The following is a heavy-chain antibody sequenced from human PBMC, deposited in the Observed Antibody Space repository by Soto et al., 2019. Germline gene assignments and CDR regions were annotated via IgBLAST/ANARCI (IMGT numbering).Heavy chain of an antibody. D-gene: IGHD6-19*01. Sequence: GGSLRLSCAASGFTFSTYSMNWVRQAPGKGLEWVSSISSSSTIYYADSVKGRFTISRDNVQNSLYLQMHSLRAEDTAVYHCARERGSGWTFDYWGQGTLVTVSS. J-gene: IGHJ4*02. CDR2: ISSSSTI. V-gene: IGHV3-48*01. CDR1: GFTFSTYS. CDR3: ARERGSGWTFDY.